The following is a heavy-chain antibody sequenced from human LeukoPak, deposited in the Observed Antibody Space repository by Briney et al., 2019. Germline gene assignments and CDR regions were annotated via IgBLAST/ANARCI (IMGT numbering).Heavy chain of an antibody. V-gene: IGHV1-46*01. Sequence: ASVKVSCKASGYTFTRYYLHWVRQAPGQGREWMGIINPRGGSTRYAQKFQGRVTMTRDTSTSTVYMELKSLRSEDTAIYYCARDGTPEYDHIWGRPQLYWGQGTLVIVSS. CDR1: GYTFTRYY. CDR3: ARDGTPEYDHIWGRPQLY. CDR2: INPRGGST. J-gene: IGHJ4*02. D-gene: IGHD3-16*01.